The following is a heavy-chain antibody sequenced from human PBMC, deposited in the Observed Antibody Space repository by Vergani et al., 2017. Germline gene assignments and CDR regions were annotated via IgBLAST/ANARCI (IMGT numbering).Heavy chain of an antibody. CDR2: IQFDGSNQ. J-gene: IGHJ4*02. D-gene: IGHD3-16*01. CDR3: AKHFRGWGIDY. CDR1: GITFRSDG. Sequence: QVQLVESGGGVVQPGRSLRLSCAASGITFRSDGMHWVRQAPGKGLEWVAFIQFDGSNQYYADSVKGRFTLSRDFSKNTLYLQMNSLRTDDTATYYCAKHFRGWGIDYWGQGTQVIVSS. V-gene: IGHV3-30*02.